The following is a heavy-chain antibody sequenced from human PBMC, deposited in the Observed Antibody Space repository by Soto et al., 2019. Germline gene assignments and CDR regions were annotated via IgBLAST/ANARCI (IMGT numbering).Heavy chain of an antibody. J-gene: IGHJ4*02. CDR3: ARGWELLSPDY. D-gene: IGHD1-26*01. Sequence: QVQLVESGGGVVQPGRSLRLSCAASGFTFSSYGMHWVRQAPGKGLEWVAVIWYDGSNKYYADSVKGRFTISRDNSKNTLYLQMNSLRAEDTAVYYCARGWELLSPDYWGQGTLVTVSS. CDR1: GFTFSSYG. CDR2: IWYDGSNK. V-gene: IGHV3-33*01.